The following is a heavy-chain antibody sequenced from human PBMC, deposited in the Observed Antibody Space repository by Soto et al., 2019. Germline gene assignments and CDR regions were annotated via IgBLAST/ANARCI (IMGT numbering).Heavy chain of an antibody. J-gene: IGHJ4*02. D-gene: IGHD6-13*01. CDR2: IIPIFGTA. CDR1: GGTFSSYA. V-gene: IGHV1-69*06. Sequence: QVQLVQSGAEVKKPGSSVTVSCKASGGTFSSYAISWVRQAPVQGLEWMGGIIPIFGTANYAQNFQGRVTITAHKSTSTAYMEQSSLRSEDTAVDYCARGGAGRSSSWVPPGGWGQGTLVTVSS. CDR3: ARGGAGRSSSWVPPGG.